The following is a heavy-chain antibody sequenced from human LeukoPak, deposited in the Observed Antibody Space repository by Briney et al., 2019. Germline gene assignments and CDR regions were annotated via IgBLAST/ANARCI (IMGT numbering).Heavy chain of an antibody. D-gene: IGHD6-13*01. CDR1: GYTFTGYY. CDR3: ARTCGRGSSCPDAFDI. Sequence: ASMKVSCKASGYTFTGYYMHWVRQAPGQGLEWMGWINPNSGGTNYAQKFQGRVTMTRDTSISTAYMELSRLRSDDTAVYYCARTCGRGSSCPDAFDIWGQGTMVTVSS. J-gene: IGHJ3*02. V-gene: IGHV1-2*02. CDR2: INPNSGGT.